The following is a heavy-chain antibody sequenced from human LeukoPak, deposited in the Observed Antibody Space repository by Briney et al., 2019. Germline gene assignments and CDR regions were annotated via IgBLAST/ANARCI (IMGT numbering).Heavy chain of an antibody. CDR1: GGSINNYY. J-gene: IGHJ4*02. CDR2: IYSSGST. CDR3: ARTPIYYFDNSGYYN. D-gene: IGHD3-22*01. Sequence: PSETLSLTCTVSGGSINNYYWSWIRQPAGKGLEWIGLIYSSGSTSYNPSLKSRVTMSVDTSKKQFSLRLSSVTAADTAVYYCARTPIYYFDNSGYYNWGQGTLVTISS. V-gene: IGHV4-4*07.